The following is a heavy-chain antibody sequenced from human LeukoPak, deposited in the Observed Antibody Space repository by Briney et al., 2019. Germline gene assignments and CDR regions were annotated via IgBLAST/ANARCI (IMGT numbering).Heavy chain of an antibody. V-gene: IGHV3-74*01. J-gene: IGHJ4*02. CDR3: ARDNLAAAADY. Sequence: PGGSLRLSCAASEFTFSAYWMHWVRQAPGKGLVWVSRIRGDGSMTNYADSVKGRFTISRDNAKNTLYLQMNSLRLEDTAVYYCARDNLAAAADYWGQGTVVTVSS. D-gene: IGHD6-25*01. CDR2: IRGDGSMT. CDR1: EFTFSAYW.